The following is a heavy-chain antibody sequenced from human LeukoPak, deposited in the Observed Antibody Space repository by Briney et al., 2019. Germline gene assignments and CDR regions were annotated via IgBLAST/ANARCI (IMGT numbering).Heavy chain of an antibody. D-gene: IGHD6-13*01. CDR2: INTSTGNP. Sequence: ASVKVSCKASGYTFTSYAMNWVRQAPGQGLEWMGWINTSTGNPTYAQGFTGRFVFSLDTPVSTAYLQISSLKAEDTAVYYCAREGYSSSWFDPWGQGTLVTVSS. CDR1: GYTFTSYA. J-gene: IGHJ5*02. CDR3: AREGYSSSWFDP. V-gene: IGHV7-4-1*02.